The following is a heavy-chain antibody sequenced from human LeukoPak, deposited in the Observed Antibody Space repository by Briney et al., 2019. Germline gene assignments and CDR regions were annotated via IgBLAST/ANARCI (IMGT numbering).Heavy chain of an antibody. CDR3: AKSTDYGDFFDY. J-gene: IGHJ4*02. CDR2: ISWNSDNI. CDR1: GFTVRSNY. Sequence: PGGSLRLSCAASGFTVRSNYMSWVRQAPGKGLEWVSGISWNSDNIGYADSVKGRFTISRDNAKNSLYLQMNSLRAEDMAFYYCAKSTDYGDFFDYWGQGTLVTVSS. D-gene: IGHD4-17*01. V-gene: IGHV3-9*03.